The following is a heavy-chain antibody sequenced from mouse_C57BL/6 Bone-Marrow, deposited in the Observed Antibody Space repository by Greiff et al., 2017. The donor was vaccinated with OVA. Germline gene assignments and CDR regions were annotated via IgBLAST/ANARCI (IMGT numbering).Heavy chain of an antibody. D-gene: IGHD1-1*01. V-gene: IGHV1-42*01. Sequence: EVQLQQSGPELVKPGASVKISCKASGYSFTGYYMNWVKQSPEKSLEWIGEINPSTGGTTYNQKFKAKATLTVDKSSSTAYMQLKSLTSEDSAVYYCARVYIYYGSSYGYFDVWGTGTTVTVSS. J-gene: IGHJ1*03. CDR2: INPSTGGT. CDR3: ARVYIYYGSSYGYFDV. CDR1: GYSFTGYY.